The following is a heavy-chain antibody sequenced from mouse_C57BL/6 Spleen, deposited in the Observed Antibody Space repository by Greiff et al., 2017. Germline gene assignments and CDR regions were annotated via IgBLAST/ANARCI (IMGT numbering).Heavy chain of an antibody. V-gene: IGHV1-22*01. CDR3: ARFQDSSGYGFAY. CDR1: GYTFTDYN. D-gene: IGHD3-2*02. J-gene: IGHJ3*01. Sequence: SGPELVKPGASVKMSCKASGYTFTDYNMHWVQQSHGKSLEWIGYINPNNGGTSYNQKFKGKATLTVNKSSSTAYMELRSLASEDSAVYYGARFQDSSGYGFAYWGQGTLVTVSA. CDR2: INPNNGGT.